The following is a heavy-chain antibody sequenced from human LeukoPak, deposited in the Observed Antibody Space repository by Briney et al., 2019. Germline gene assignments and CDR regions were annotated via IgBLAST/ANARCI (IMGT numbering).Heavy chain of an antibody. J-gene: IGHJ5*02. Sequence: SETLSLTCTVSGGSISSGGYYWSWIRQHPGKGLEWIGCIYYSGSTYYNPSLKSRVTISVDTSKNQFSLKLSSVTAANTAVYYCARVYGFNWFDPWGQGTLVTVSS. V-gene: IGHV4-31*03. CDR3: ARVYGFNWFDP. D-gene: IGHD4-17*01. CDR2: IYYSGST. CDR1: GGSISSGGYY.